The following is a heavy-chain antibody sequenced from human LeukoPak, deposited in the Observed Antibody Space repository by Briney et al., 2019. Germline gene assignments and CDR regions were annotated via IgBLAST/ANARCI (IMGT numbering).Heavy chain of an antibody. V-gene: IGHV4-59*12. D-gene: IGHD6-13*01. Sequence: SLETLSLTCTVSGGSISSYYWSWIRQPPGKGLEWFGYIYYSGSTNYNPSLKSRVTISVDTSKNQFSLKLSSVTTAETAVYYCARAEGSWPYPFDLWGRCTLVTVSS. CDR2: IYYSGST. CDR3: ARAEGSWPYPFDL. J-gene: IGHJ2*01. CDR1: GGSISSYY.